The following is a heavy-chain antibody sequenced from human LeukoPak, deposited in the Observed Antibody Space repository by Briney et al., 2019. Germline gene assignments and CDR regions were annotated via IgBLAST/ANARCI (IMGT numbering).Heavy chain of an antibody. CDR2: ISPYNANT. J-gene: IGHJ2*01. CDR3: SREGEGEDGTGHHNWYFDL. D-gene: IGHD2-8*02. CDR1: GYIFTRYG. Sequence: ASVRVSCKASGYIFTRYGISWVRQAPGQGLEWMGWISPYNANTKYAQRFQGRVTMTTDTSTSTAYMGLRSLRSDDTAMYYCSREGEGEDGTGHHNWYFDLWGRGTLVTVSS. V-gene: IGHV1-18*01.